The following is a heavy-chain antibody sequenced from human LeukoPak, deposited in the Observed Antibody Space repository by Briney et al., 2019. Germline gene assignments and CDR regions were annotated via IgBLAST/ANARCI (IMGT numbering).Heavy chain of an antibody. D-gene: IGHD6-25*01. CDR3: ARSSGAGTFSY. CDR1: GDSISRSTYY. V-gene: IGHV4-39*02. J-gene: IGHJ4*02. CDR2: VYYGRSP. Sequence: SETLSLTCTVSGDSISRSTYYWAWIRQPPGKGLEWIGSVYYGRSPYFNPSLESRATISVDTSKNHFSLKMSSVTAADTAVYYCARSSGAGTFSYWGQGTLVTVSS.